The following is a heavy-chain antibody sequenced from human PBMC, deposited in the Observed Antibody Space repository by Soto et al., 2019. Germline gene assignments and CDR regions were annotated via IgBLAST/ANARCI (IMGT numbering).Heavy chain of an antibody. D-gene: IGHD6-19*01. Sequence: QVHLQESGPGLVKPSGTLSLTCAVSGTSISSNFWWSWVRQPPGKGLEWIGEVHPSGTTNYNPSLKSRVTISVDKSKNQLSLNLNSVTSAYTAVFYCTRHVGVPGTRGFDYWGQGTQVAVSS. V-gene: IGHV4-4*02. CDR1: GTSISSNFW. CDR2: VHPSGTT. J-gene: IGHJ4*02. CDR3: TRHVGVPGTRGFDY.